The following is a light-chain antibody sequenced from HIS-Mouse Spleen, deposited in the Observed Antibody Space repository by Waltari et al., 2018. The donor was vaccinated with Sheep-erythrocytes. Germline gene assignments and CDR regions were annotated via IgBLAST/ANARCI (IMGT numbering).Light chain of an antibody. V-gene: IGKV1-33*01. CDR3: QQYDNLPLT. J-gene: IGKJ4*01. CDR1: QDISNY. CDR2: DAS. Sequence: DIQMTQSPSSLSASVGDRVTITCQASQDISNYLNWYQQKPGKAPKLLIYDASNLETGVQARLSGSGYGTEFTFTISSLQPEDIATYYCQQYDNLPLTFGGGTK.